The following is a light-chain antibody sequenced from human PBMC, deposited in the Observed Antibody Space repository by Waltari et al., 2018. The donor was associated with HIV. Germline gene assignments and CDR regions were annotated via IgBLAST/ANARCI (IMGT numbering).Light chain of an antibody. CDR1: SSNIGANT. CDR2: TDD. Sequence: QSVLTQPPSVSGTPGQRVTISCSGGSSNIGANTVTWYQHLPGAAPKVLSYTDDERPSGGPDRFSGSKKGTSACLAISGLQSEDEAVYYCAAWDDNLDHVFGTGTKVSVL. V-gene: IGLV1-44*01. J-gene: IGLJ1*01. CDR3: AAWDDNLDHV.